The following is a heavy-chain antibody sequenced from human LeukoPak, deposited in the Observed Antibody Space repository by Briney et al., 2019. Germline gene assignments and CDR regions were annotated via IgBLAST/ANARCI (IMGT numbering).Heavy chain of an antibody. CDR2: VGYDGGP. CDR1: DGSITSLNRY. CDR3: ARVNECCSSSCFTSWFDP. Sequence: SETLSLTCTVSDGSITSLNRYWGWIRQPPGKGLEWLGSVGYDGGPYHNPSLTSRVTMSIDSSRNQFSLSLTSVTAADTAVYYCARVNECCSSSCFTSWFDPWGQGTLVTVSS. V-gene: IGHV4-39*07. J-gene: IGHJ5*02. D-gene: IGHD2-2*02.